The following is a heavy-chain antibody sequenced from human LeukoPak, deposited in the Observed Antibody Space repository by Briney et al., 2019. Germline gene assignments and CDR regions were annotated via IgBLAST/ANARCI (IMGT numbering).Heavy chain of an antibody. D-gene: IGHD3-22*01. CDR2: IHTNTGNP. J-gene: IGHJ4*02. V-gene: IGHV7-4-1*02. Sequence: ASVKVSCKASGYTFTSYAINWVRQAPGQGLEWMGWIHTNTGNPTYAQGFTGRFVFSLGTSVSTAYLQISSLMAEDTAVYFCARFIATYYDGSSGLDYWGQGTLVTVSS. CDR1: GYTFTSYA. CDR3: ARFIATYYDGSSGLDY.